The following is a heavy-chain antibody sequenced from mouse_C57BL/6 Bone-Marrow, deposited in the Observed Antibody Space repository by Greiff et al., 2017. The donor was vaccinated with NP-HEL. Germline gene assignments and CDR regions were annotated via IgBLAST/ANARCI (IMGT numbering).Heavy chain of an antibody. V-gene: IGHV7-1*01. CDR3: ARDAPEEAWFAY. Sequence: EVHLVESGGGLVQSGRSLRLSCATSGFTFSDFYMEWVRQAPGKGLEWIAASRNKANDYTTEYSASVKGRFIVSRDTSQSILYLQMNALRAEDTAIYYCARDAPEEAWFAYWGQGTLVTVSA. CDR2: SRNKANDYTT. CDR1: GFTFSDFY. J-gene: IGHJ3*01.